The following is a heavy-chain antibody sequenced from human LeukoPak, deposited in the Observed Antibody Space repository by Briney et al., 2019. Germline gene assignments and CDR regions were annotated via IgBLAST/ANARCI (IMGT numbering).Heavy chain of an antibody. CDR3: ARDETPGYSSSWYATGRLHDNWFDP. J-gene: IGHJ5*02. CDR1: GYTFTGYY. CDR2: INPNSGGT. V-gene: IGHV1-2*02. Sequence: ASVKVSCKASGYTFTGYYMHWVRQAPGQGLEWMGWINPNSGGTNYAQKFQGRVTMTRDTSISTAYMELSRLRSDDTAVYYCARDETPGYSSSWYATGRLHDNWFDPWGQGTLVTVSS. D-gene: IGHD6-13*01.